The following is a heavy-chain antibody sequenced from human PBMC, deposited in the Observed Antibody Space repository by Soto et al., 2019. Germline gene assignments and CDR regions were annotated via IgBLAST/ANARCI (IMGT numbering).Heavy chain of an antibody. CDR1: GFTFSTYS. D-gene: IGHD6-19*01. J-gene: IGHJ4*01. Sequence: ESGGGLVKPGGSLRLSCAASGFTFSTYSMNWVRQAPGKGLEWVSSISGGSSYIHYADSVRGRFTVSRDNAENSLYLQMNSLRVEDTAVYYCARVGIAVAGTYFDYWGHGTLVTVSS. CDR3: ARVGIAVAGTYFDY. V-gene: IGHV3-21*01. CDR2: ISGGSSYI.